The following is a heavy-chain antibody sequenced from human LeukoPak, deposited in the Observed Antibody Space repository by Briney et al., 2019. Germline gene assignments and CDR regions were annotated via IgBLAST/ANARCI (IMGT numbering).Heavy chain of an antibody. D-gene: IGHD2-15*01. CDR3: AKESGYCSGGSCYSEYYFDY. V-gene: IGHV3-23*01. CDR1: GLTFSSYA. Sequence: GGSLRLSCAASGLTFSSYAMSWVRQAPGKGLEWVSGIRGSGGSTYYADSVKGRFTISRDNSKNTLYLQMNRQRAEDTAVYYCAKESGYCSGGSCYSEYYFDYWGQGTLVTVSS. CDR2: IRGSGGST. J-gene: IGHJ4*02.